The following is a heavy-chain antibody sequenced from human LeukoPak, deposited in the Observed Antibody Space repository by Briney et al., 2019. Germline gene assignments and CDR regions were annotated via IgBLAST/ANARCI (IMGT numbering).Heavy chain of an antibody. D-gene: IGHD2-2*01. Sequence: SETLSLTCTVSGYSTSSGYYWGWIRQPPGKGLEWIGSIYHSGSTYYNPSLKSRVTVSVDTSKNQFSLKLSSVTAADTAVYYCAREVPASSPPDYWGQGTLVTVSS. J-gene: IGHJ4*02. V-gene: IGHV4-38-2*02. CDR2: IYHSGST. CDR3: AREVPASSPPDY. CDR1: GYSTSSGYY.